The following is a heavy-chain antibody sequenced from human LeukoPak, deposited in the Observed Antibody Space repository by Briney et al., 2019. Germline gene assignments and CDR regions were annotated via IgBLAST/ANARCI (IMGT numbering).Heavy chain of an antibody. CDR2: ISSSSSYI. CDR1: GFTFSSYS. V-gene: IGHV3-21*01. D-gene: IGHD3-10*01. J-gene: IGHJ4*02. Sequence: GGSPRLSCAASGFTFSSYSMNWVRQAPGKGLEWVSSISSSSSYIYYADSVKGRFTISRDNAKNSLYLQMNSLRAEDTAVYYCARKDAWFGERGFDYWGQGTLVTVSS. CDR3: ARKDAWFGERGFDY.